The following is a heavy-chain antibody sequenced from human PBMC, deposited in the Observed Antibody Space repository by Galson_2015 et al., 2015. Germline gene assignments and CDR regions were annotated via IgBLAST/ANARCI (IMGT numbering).Heavy chain of an antibody. CDR2: TYYRSKWYY. Sequence: CAISGDSVSSHTATWNWIRQSPSRGLEWLGRTYYRSKWYYDYAVSVQSRITINPNTSKNQFSLQLTSVTPEDTAVYYCASGFHLWGQGTLVTVSS. CDR3: ASGFHL. CDR1: GDSVSSHTAT. V-gene: IGHV6-1*01. J-gene: IGHJ3*01.